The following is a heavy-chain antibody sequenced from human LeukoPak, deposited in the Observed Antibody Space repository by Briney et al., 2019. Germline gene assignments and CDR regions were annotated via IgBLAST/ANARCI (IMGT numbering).Heavy chain of an antibody. CDR3: ARDLVSSSSSRDYYYAVDV. Sequence: PGGSLRLSCAAYGFTFSGYGMHWVRQAPGKGLEWVSGTWYHGNNKYYADSVKGRFTISRDNSKNTLYLQMNSLRAEDTAVYYSARDLVSSSSSRDYYYAVDVWGQGTTVTVS. V-gene: IGHV3-33*08. CDR2: TWYHGNNK. J-gene: IGHJ6*02. CDR1: GFTFSGYG. D-gene: IGHD6-6*01.